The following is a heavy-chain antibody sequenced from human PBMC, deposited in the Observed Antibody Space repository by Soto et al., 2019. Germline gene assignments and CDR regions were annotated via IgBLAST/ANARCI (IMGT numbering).Heavy chain of an antibody. CDR1: GFTFDDYA. J-gene: IGHJ4*02. V-gene: IGHV3-9*01. CDR2: ISWNSGSI. D-gene: IGHD4-17*01. CDR3: AKMADYGDQPFDY. Sequence: EVQLVESGGGLVQPGRSLRLSCAASGFTFDDYAMHWVRQAPGKGLEWVSGISWNSGSIGYADSVKGRFTISRDNAKNSLHLQMNSLRAEDTALYYCAKMADYGDQPFDYWGQGTLVTVSS.